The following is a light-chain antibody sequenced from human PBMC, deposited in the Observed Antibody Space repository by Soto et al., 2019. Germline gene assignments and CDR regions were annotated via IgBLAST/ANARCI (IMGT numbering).Light chain of an antibody. CDR3: QHRSDWLYT. Sequence: EIVLTQSPATLSLSPGESATLSCRASQGVTNYIAWYQHKPGQAPRLLIYEESNRASGVPARFSGSGSGADFTLTISSLEPEDFAVYYCQHRSDWLYTFGQGTKLEVK. CDR1: QGVTNY. J-gene: IGKJ2*01. CDR2: EES. V-gene: IGKV3-11*01.